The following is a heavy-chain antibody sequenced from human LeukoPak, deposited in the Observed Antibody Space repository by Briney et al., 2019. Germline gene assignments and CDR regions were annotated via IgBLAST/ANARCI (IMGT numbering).Heavy chain of an antibody. CDR2: FDPEDGET. V-gene: IGHV1-24*01. CDR3: ARDGVVVVPAARADYYYYMDV. J-gene: IGHJ6*03. CDR1: GYTLTELS. D-gene: IGHD2-2*01. Sequence: GASVKVSCKVSGYTLTELSMHWVRQAPGKGLEWMGGFDPEDGETIYAQKFQGRVTMTEDTSTDTAYMELSSLRSDDTAVYYCARDGVVVVPAARADYYYYMDVWGKGTTVTVSS.